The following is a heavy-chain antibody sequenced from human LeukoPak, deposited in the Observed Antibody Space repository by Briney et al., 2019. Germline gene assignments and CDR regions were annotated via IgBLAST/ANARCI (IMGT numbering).Heavy chain of an antibody. Sequence: SETLSLTCTVSGGFISSYYWSWIRQPPGKGLEWIGYIYYSGSTNYNPSLKSRVTISVDTSKNQFSLKLSSVTAADTAVYYCARVDYDFWSGYVFDYWGQGTLVTVSS. CDR3: ARVDYDFWSGYVFDY. CDR2: IYYSGST. D-gene: IGHD3-3*01. CDR1: GGFISSYY. J-gene: IGHJ4*02. V-gene: IGHV4-59*01.